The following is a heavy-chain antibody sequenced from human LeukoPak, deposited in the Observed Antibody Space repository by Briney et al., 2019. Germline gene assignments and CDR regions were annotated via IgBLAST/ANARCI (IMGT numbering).Heavy chain of an antibody. CDR2: ISGSGDRT. J-gene: IGHJ4*02. V-gene: IGHV3-23*01. Sequence: PGGSLRLSCAASGFIFSKYAMSWVRQAPGKGPEWVSSISGSGDRTYYADSVRGRFTVSRDNSKNTLYFQVNSLRAEDTAIYYCAKSRDCSGTRCYTIQYWGQGTLVAVSS. CDR1: GFIFSKYA. CDR3: AKSRDCSGTRCYTIQY. D-gene: IGHD2-2*02.